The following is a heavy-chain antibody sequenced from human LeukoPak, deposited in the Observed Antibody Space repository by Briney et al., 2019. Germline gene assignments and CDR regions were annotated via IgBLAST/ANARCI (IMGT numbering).Heavy chain of an antibody. D-gene: IGHD6-13*01. CDR2: IYTSGST. CDR1: GGSISSGSYY. CDR3: ARRFVGYDSSWGASDI. Sequence: SETLSLTCTVSGGSISSGSYYWSWIRQPAGKGLEWIGRIYTSGSTNYNPSLKSRVTISVDTSKNQFSLKLSSVTAADTAVYYCARRFVGYDSSWGASDIWGLGTMVTASS. J-gene: IGHJ3*02. V-gene: IGHV4-61*02.